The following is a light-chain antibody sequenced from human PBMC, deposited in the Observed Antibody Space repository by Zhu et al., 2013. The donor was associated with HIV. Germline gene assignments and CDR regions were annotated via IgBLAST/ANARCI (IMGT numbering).Light chain of an antibody. V-gene: IGLV1-40*01. CDR1: GSDIGAGYV. Sequence: QGVLTQPPAISGAPGQRVTISCTGSGSDIGAGYVVHWYRQLPGTAPSLLIFGDTERPSGVPDRISASKSGTSAALAITGLQAEDEATYYCQSYDASLSRPVFGGGTKVTVL. CDR3: QSYDASLSRPV. J-gene: IGLJ3*02. CDR2: GDT.